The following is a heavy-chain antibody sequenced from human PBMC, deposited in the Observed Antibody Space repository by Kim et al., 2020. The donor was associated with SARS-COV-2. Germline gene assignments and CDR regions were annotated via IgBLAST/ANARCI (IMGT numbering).Heavy chain of an antibody. CDR2: MYYSGST. CDR3: ARLWSTVDAFDY. D-gene: IGHD3-3*01. J-gene: IGHJ4*02. Sequence: SETLSLTCTVSGGSISSSGYYWGWIRQPPGKGLEWIGNMYYSGSTYYDPSLTSRVTIYVDTSKNQFSLKVTSLTAADTVVYYCARLWSTVDAFDYWGQGTLVTVSS. CDR1: GGSISSSGYY. V-gene: IGHV4-39*01.